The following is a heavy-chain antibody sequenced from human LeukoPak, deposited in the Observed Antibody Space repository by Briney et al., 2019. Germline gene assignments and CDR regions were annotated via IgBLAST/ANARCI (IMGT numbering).Heavy chain of an antibody. Sequence: PGGSLRLSCAASGFTFSSYSMNWVRQAPGKGLEWVSSISSSSSYIYYADSVKGRFTISRDNAKNSLYLQMNSLRAEDTAVYYCASLAYCGGDCYGTFDYWGQGTLVTVSS. D-gene: IGHD2-21*02. V-gene: IGHV3-21*01. J-gene: IGHJ4*02. CDR2: ISSSSSYI. CDR1: GFTFSSYS. CDR3: ASLAYCGGDCYGTFDY.